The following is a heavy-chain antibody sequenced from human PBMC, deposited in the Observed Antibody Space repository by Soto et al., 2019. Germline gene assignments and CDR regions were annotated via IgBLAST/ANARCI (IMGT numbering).Heavy chain of an antibody. J-gene: IGHJ4*02. CDR2: INQGGSEK. CDR1: GFSFSSYW. Sequence: EVQLVESGGGLVQPGGSLRLSCAASGFSFSSYWMRWVRQAPGKGLEWVANINQGGSEKYYVDALRGRFTISRDNAKNSLYLQVNSLRAEDTAVYYGARDRSSGIDYWGQVTLVTVSS. CDR3: ARDRSSGIDY. V-gene: IGHV3-7*01. D-gene: IGHD6-19*01.